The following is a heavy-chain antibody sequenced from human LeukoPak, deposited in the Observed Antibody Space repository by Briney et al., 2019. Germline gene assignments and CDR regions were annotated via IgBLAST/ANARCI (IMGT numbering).Heavy chain of an antibody. V-gene: IGHV3-23*01. Sequence: GGSLRLSCAASGFTFSSFSMNWVRQAPGKGLEWVSTLSTSGAATYYADSVKGRFTISRDNSQNTLYLQMDSLRAEDTAVYYCAKQGYAGSGTYSYYFDYWGQGALVTVSS. CDR2: LSTSGAAT. J-gene: IGHJ4*02. D-gene: IGHD3-10*01. CDR3: AKQGYAGSGTYSYYFDY. CDR1: GFTFSSFS.